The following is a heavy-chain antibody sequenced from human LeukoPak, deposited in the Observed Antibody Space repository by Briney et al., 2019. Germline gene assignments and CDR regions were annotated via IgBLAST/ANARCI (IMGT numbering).Heavy chain of an antibody. J-gene: IGHJ5*02. CDR3: AREDDFWSGYSGWFDP. D-gene: IGHD3-3*01. CDR1: GYTLTGYY. V-gene: IGHV1-2*02. CDR2: INPNRGGT. Sequence: ASVKVSCKASGYTLTGYYMHWVRQAPGQGLEWVGWINPNRGGTNYAQKFQGRVTMTRDTTISTAYMELSRLRSDDTAVYYCAREDDFWSGYSGWFDPWGQGTLVTVSS.